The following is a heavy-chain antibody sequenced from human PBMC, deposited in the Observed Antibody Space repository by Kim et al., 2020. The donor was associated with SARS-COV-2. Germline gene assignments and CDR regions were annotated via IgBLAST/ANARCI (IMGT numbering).Heavy chain of an antibody. J-gene: IGHJ4*01. CDR1: GGSISSSSYY. CDR2: IYYSGST. D-gene: IGHD4-17*01. CDR3: ARRVPTTVTTNYFDY. Sequence: SETLSLTCTVSGGSISSSSYYWGWIRQPPGKGLEWIGSIYYSGSTYYNASLKSRVTISVDTSKNQFSLKLSSVTAADTAVYYCARRVPTTVTTNYFDYWG. V-gene: IGHV4-39*01.